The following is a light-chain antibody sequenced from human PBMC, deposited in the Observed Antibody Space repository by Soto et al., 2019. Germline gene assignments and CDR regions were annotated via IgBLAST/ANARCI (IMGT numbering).Light chain of an antibody. V-gene: IGLV1-47*02. J-gene: IGLJ2*01. CDR2: SNN. CDR1: TSNIGSNT. Sequence: QSVLSQPPSASGTPGQRVTISCSGSTSNIGSNTVSWYQQLPGAAPKLLMHSNNLRPSGVPERISGSKFGTAASLAISGLRSEDEAVYYCASWDDRLGAVIFGGGTKLTVL. CDR3: ASWDDRLGAVI.